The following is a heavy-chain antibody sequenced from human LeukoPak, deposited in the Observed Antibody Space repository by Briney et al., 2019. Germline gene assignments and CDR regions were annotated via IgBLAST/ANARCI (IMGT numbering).Heavy chain of an antibody. CDR3: AQIRFLEWLLSPVEYFQH. CDR2: IRYDGSNK. Sequence: PGGSLRLSCAASGFTFSSYGMHWVRQAPGKGLEWVAFIRYDGSNKYYADSVKGRFTISRDNSKNTLYLQMNSLRAEDTAVYYCAQIRFLEWLLSPVEYFQHWGQGTLVTVSS. D-gene: IGHD3-3*01. V-gene: IGHV3-30*02. CDR1: GFTFSSYG. J-gene: IGHJ1*01.